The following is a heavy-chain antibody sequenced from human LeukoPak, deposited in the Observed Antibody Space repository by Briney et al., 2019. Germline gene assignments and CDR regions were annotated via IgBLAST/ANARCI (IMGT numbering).Heavy chain of an antibody. D-gene: IGHD3-22*01. V-gene: IGHV4-59*01. Sequence: SETLSLTCTVSGGSISSYYWSWIRQPPGKGLEWIGYIYYSGSTNYNPSLKSRVTISVDTSKNQFSLKLSSVTAADTAVYYCARVSRADSSGYYVDYWGQGTLVTVSS. CDR3: ARVSRADSSGYYVDY. J-gene: IGHJ4*02. CDR1: GGSISSYY. CDR2: IYYSGST.